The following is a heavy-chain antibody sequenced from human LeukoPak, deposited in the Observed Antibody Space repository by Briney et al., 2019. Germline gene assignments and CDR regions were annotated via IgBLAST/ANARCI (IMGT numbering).Heavy chain of an antibody. J-gene: IGHJ4*02. CDR1: GGSISSYY. D-gene: IGHD6-13*01. V-gene: IGHV4-59*01. CDR2: IYYSGST. Sequence: SETLSLTCTVSGGSISSYYWSWIRQPPGKGLEWIGYIYYSGSTNYNPSLKSRVTISVDTSKNQFSLKLSSVTAADTAVYHCARIPIAAAGLHFDYWGQGTLVTVSS. CDR3: ARIPIAAAGLHFDY.